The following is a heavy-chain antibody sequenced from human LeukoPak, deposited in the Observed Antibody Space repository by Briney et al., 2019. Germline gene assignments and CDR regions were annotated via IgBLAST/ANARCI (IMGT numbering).Heavy chain of an antibody. V-gene: IGHV4-4*07. D-gene: IGHD3-22*01. CDR1: GGSISSYC. CDR2: IYTGGST. Sequence: PSETLSLTCTVSGGSISSYCWSWIRQPAGKGLEWIGRIYTGGSTNYNPSLKSRVTISVDTSKNQFSLKLSSVTAADTAVYYCARAGASGYDSSGYYSESDAFDIWGQGTMVTVSS. CDR3: ARAGASGYDSSGYYSESDAFDI. J-gene: IGHJ3*02.